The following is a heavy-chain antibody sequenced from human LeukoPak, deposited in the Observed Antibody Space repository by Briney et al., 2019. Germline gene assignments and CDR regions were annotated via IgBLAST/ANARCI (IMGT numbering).Heavy chain of an antibody. V-gene: IGHV4-34*01. D-gene: IGHD2-15*01. CDR1: GGSFSGYY. CDR2: INHSGST. J-gene: IGHJ3*02. Sequence: SETLSLTCAVYGGSFSGYYWSWIRQPPGKGLEWIGEINHSGSTNSNPSLKSRVTISVDTSKNQFSLKLSSVTATDTAVYYCARFVRGYCSGGSCRSFDIWGQGTMVTVSS. CDR3: ARFVRGYCSGGSCRSFDI.